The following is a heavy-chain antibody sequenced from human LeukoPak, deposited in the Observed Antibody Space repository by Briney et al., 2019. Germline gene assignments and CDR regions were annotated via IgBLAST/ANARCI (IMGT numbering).Heavy chain of an antibody. CDR1: GYTFTSYD. V-gene: IGHV1-8*03. CDR2: MNPNSGDT. Sequence: GASVKVSCKASGYTFTSYDINWVRQATGQGLEWMGWMNPNSGDTAYAQKFQDRVTITRNTSISTAYMELSSLRSEDTAVYYCARAGRGGYSYYMDVWGKGTTVTISS. D-gene: IGHD2-15*01. CDR3: ARAGRGGYSYYMDV. J-gene: IGHJ6*03.